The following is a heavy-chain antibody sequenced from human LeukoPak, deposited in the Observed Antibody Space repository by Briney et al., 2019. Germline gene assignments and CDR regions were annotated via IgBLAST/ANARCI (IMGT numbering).Heavy chain of an antibody. V-gene: IGHV1-2*02. CDR3: ARVNAPPYYYDSSGRMPSSFDY. Sequence: ASVKVSCKASGYTFTSYAMNWVRQAPGQGLEWMGWINPNSGVTNYAQKFQGRVTMTRDTSISTAYMELSRLRSDDTAVYYCARVNAPPYYYDSSGRMPSSFDYWGQGTLVTVSS. CDR1: GYTFTSYA. D-gene: IGHD3-22*01. J-gene: IGHJ4*02. CDR2: INPNSGVT.